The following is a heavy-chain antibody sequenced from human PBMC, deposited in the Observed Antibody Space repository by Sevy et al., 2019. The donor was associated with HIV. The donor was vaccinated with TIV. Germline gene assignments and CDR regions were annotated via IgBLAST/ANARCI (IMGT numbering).Heavy chain of an antibody. J-gene: IGHJ3*02. CDR1: GFTFSSYA. CDR3: AKFLQSIVVVVAATGDAFDI. D-gene: IGHD2-15*01. V-gene: IGHV3-23*01. Sequence: GGSLRLSCAASGFTFSSYAMSWVRQAPGKGLEWVSAISGSGGSKYYADSVKGRFTISRDNSKNTLYLQMNSLRAEDTAVYYCAKFLQSIVVVVAATGDAFDIWGQGTMVTVSS. CDR2: ISGSGGSK.